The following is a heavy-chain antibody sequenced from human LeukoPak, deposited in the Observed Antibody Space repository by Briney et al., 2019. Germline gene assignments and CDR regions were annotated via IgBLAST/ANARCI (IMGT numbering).Heavy chain of an antibody. Sequence: GASVKVSCKASGYTFISYGISWVRQAPGQGLEWMGWINTYNGNINYAQKLQGRVTMTTDTSTSTAYMALRRLRCDDTAVYYCAGDYCSSNSCHRHHFDYWGEGTLVTVSS. D-gene: IGHD2-2*01. CDR1: GYTFISYG. V-gene: IGHV1-18*01. CDR2: INTYNGNI. CDR3: AGDYCSSNSCHRHHFDY. J-gene: IGHJ4*02.